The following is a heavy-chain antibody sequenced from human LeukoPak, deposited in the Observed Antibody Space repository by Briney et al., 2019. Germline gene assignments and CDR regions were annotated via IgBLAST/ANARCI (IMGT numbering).Heavy chain of an antibody. V-gene: IGHV3-23*01. CDR2: ISGSGGST. CDR1: GFTFSSYA. J-gene: IGHJ5*02. CDR3: AKDPTAYYDTSGYGRYNWFDP. D-gene: IGHD3-22*01. Sequence: GGSLRLSCAASGFTFSSYAMSWVRQAPGKGLEWVSGISGSGGSTYYADSVKGRFTISRDNSKNTLHLQMNSLRAEDKAVYYCAKDPTAYYDTSGYGRYNWFDPWGRGTLVTVSS.